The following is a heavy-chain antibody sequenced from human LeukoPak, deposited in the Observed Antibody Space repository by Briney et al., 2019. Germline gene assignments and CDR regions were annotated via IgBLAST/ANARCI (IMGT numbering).Heavy chain of an antibody. D-gene: IGHD3-22*01. Sequence: GASVKVSCKACGYTFISCYIHWVRQAPGQGLEWMGIINPSGGRTGNAQKSQGRATMTRDMSRSTVYMELSSLRSEDTAVYYCARVPYYYDSSGSRPLDYWGQGTLVTVSS. CDR3: ARVPYYYDSSGSRPLDY. CDR2: INPSGGRT. CDR1: GYTFISCY. V-gene: IGHV1-46*01. J-gene: IGHJ4*02.